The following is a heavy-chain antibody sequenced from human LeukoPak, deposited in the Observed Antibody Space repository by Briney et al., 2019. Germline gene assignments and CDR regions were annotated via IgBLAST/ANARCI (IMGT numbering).Heavy chain of an antibody. D-gene: IGHD4-17*01. J-gene: IGHJ4*02. CDR3: AKCEGSYVDSRSDY. CDR1: GFTFSTYG. V-gene: IGHV3-23*01. CDR2: VSASGSSA. Sequence: GGSLRLSCAASGFTFSTYGMSWVRQAPGKGLEWVSGVSASGSSAYYADSVKGRFTISRDNSKNALYLHMNSLRADDTAVYYCAKCEGSYVDSRSDYWGQGTLVTVSS.